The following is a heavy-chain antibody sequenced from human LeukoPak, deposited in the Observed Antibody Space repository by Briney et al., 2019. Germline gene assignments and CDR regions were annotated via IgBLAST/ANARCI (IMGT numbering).Heavy chain of an antibody. J-gene: IGHJ4*02. Sequence: GGSLRLSCAASGFTFSIYSMNWVRQAPGKGLEWVSSISGSSSYIYYADSVKGRFTISRDNAKNSLYLQMNSLRAEDTAVYYCARVVGYCSSTSCPNFDYWGQGTLVTVSS. CDR3: ARVVGYCSSTSCPNFDY. V-gene: IGHV3-21*01. D-gene: IGHD2-2*01. CDR2: ISGSSSYI. CDR1: GFTFSIYS.